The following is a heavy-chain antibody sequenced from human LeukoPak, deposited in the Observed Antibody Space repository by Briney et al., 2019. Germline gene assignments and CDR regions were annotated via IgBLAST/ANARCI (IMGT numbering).Heavy chain of an antibody. J-gene: IGHJ2*01. D-gene: IGHD6-13*01. CDR3: ARGEAAAAADWYFDL. CDR2: IYYSGST. V-gene: IGHV4-39*07. CDR1: GGSISSSSYY. Sequence: SETLSLTCTVSGGSISSSSYYWGWIRQPPGKGLEWIGSIYYSGSTYYDPSLKSRVTISVDTSKNQFSLKLSSVTAADTAVYYCARGEAAAAADWYFDLWGRGTLVTVSS.